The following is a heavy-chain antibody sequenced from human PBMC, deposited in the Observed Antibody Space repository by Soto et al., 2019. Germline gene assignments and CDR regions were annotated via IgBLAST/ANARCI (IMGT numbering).Heavy chain of an antibody. V-gene: IGHV3-72*01. CDR2: TRNKGNGYTT. CDR3: ARGGGGSFDN. D-gene: IGHD3-10*01. CDR1: GLTLSDHY. J-gene: IGHJ4*02. Sequence: EVQLVESGGGLVQPGGSLRLSCAASGLTLSDHYMDWVRQAPGKGREWVGRTRNKGNGYTTEYAASVKGRFTISRDESENSVYLQINSLKTEDTAMYYCARGGGGSFDNWGQGTLVTVSS.